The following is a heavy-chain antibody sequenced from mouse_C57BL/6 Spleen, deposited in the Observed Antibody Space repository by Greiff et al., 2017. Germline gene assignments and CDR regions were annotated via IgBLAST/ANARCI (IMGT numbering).Heavy chain of an antibody. CDR3: ARWHYYGSSYAMDY. CDR2: INPGSGGT. J-gene: IGHJ4*01. D-gene: IGHD1-1*01. CDR1: GYAFTNYL. V-gene: IGHV1-54*01. Sequence: ESGAELVRPGTSVKVSCKASGYAFTNYLIEWVKQRPGQGLEWIGVINPGSGGTNYNEKFKGKATLTADKSSSTAYMQLSSLTSEDSAVYFCARWHYYGSSYAMDYWGQGTSVTVSS.